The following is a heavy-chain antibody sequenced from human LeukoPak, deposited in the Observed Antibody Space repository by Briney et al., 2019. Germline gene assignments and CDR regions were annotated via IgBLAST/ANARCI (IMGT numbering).Heavy chain of an antibody. CDR3: AICSSSHYFDSSSYLEYFHH. D-gene: IGHD3-22*01. CDR1: GGSISSYY. Sequence: SSETLSLTCTVSGGSISSYYWSWIRQPPGKGLEWIGYIYYTGSTNYNPSLKSRVTISVHTSNNQFSLKLSSVTAADTAVYYCAICSSSHYFDSSSYLEYFHHWGQGTLVTVSS. CDR2: IYYTGST. J-gene: IGHJ1*01. V-gene: IGHV4-59*01.